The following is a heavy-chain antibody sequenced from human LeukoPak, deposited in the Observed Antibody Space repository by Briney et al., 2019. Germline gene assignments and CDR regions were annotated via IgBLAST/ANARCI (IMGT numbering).Heavy chain of an antibody. Sequence: ASVKVSCKASGYTFTSYYMHWVRQAPGQGLEWMGIINPSGGSTSYAQKFQGRVTMTRDTSTSTVYMELRSLRSDDTAVYYCARDPANLQPYSSGWYLYWGQGTLVTVSS. D-gene: IGHD6-19*01. CDR3: ARDPANLQPYSSGWYLY. J-gene: IGHJ4*02. CDR2: INPSGGST. V-gene: IGHV1-46*01. CDR1: GYTFTSYY.